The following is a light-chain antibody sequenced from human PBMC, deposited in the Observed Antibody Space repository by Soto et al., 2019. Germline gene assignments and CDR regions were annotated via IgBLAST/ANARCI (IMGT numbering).Light chain of an antibody. V-gene: IGKV3-15*01. J-gene: IGKJ4*01. CDR3: QQYNKWPLT. CDR2: QTS. CDR1: QSVSIN. Sequence: EIMMTQSPATLSVSPGERATLSCRASQSVSINLAWYQQKPGQAPRLLIYQTSTRATGIPARFSGAGSGTDFTLSIISPQSEDFSVYHCQQYNKWPLTFGGGTRVEIK.